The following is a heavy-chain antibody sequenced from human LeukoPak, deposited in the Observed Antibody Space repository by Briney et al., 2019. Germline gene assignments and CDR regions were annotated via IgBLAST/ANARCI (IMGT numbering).Heavy chain of an antibody. CDR2: IIPILGIA. CDR3: ARTLLDLVLLDYYYYGMDV. D-gene: IGHD6-13*01. J-gene: IGHJ6*02. CDR1: GGTFGSYA. Sequence: ASVKVSCKASGGTFGSYAISWVRQAPGQGLEWMGRIIPILGIANYAQKFQGRVTITADKSTSTAYMELSSLRSEDTAVYYCARTLLDLVLLDYYYYGMDVWGQGTTVTVSS. V-gene: IGHV1-69*04.